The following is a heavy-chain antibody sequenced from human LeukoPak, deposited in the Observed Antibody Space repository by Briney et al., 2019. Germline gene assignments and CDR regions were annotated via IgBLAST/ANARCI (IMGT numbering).Heavy chain of an antibody. J-gene: IGHJ6*02. CDR3: ARTEYREYYYYYIDV. D-gene: IGHD2/OR15-2a*01. CDR1: GYSFTNYW. Sequence: PGESLKISCKAIGYSFTNYWIACVRQMPGKGLEWMGIIFPGDSDTTYSPSFQGQVTISVDNSISTAYLQWSSLKASDTAKYYCARTEYREYYYYYIDVWGQGTTVTVSS. V-gene: IGHV5-51*01. CDR2: IFPGDSDT.